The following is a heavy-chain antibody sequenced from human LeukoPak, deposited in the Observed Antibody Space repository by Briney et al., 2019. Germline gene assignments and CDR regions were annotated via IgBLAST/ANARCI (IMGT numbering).Heavy chain of an antibody. CDR3: ARVESERIAVLIWFDP. V-gene: IGHV1-18*01. D-gene: IGHD6-19*01. J-gene: IGHJ5*02. Sequence: ASAKVSCKASGYTFTSYGISWVRQAPGQGLEWMGWISAYNGNTNYAQKLQGRVTMTTDTSTSTAYMELRSLRSDDTAVYYCARVESERIAVLIWFDPWGQGTLVTVSS. CDR2: ISAYNGNT. CDR1: GYTFTSYG.